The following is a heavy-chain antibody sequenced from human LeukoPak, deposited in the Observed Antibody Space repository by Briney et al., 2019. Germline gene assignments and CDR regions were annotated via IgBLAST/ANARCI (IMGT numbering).Heavy chain of an antibody. CDR3: ARRSSGHLLTDI. CDR1: GFTFSSYS. D-gene: IGHD6-19*01. Sequence: PGGSLRLSCAASGFTFSSYSMNWVRQAPGKGLEWVSSISSSSSYIYYADSVKGRFTISRDNAKNSLYLQMNSLRAEDTAVYYCARRSSGHLLTDIWGQGTMVTVSS. V-gene: IGHV3-21*01. CDR2: ISSSSSYI. J-gene: IGHJ3*02.